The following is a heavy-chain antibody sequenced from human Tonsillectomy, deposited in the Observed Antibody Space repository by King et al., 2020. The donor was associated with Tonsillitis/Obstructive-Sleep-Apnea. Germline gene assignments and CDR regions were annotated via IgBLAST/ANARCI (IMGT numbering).Heavy chain of an antibody. CDR3: AREAGDEGYYGSGQTFYYMDV. CDR1: GFTVSSNY. Sequence: EEQLVQSGGGLIQPGGSLRLSCAASGFTVSSNYMSWVRQAPGKGLEWVSVIYSGGSTYYADSVKGRFTISRDNSKNTLYLQMNSLRAEDTAVYYCAREAGDEGYYGSGQTFYYMDVWGKGTTVTVSS. CDR2: IYSGGST. D-gene: IGHD3-10*01. V-gene: IGHV3-53*01. J-gene: IGHJ6*03.